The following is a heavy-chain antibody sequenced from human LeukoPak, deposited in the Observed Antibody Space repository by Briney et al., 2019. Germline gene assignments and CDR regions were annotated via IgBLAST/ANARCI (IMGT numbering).Heavy chain of an antibody. V-gene: IGHV1-2*06. CDR3: ARGYHYDDSGRYFQF. J-gene: IGHJ1*01. Sequence: GASVKVSCKASGYSFTDSSLHWVRQAPGQGLEWMGRMNPKSGGTGYAQIFQGRVTMTRDTSINKAYMELSRLRSDDTAVYYCARGYHYDDSGRYFQFWGQGTLVTVTS. CDR1: GYSFTDSS. CDR2: MNPKSGGT. D-gene: IGHD3-22*01.